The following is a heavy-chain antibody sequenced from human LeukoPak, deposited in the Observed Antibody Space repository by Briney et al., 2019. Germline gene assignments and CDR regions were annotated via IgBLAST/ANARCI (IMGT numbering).Heavy chain of an antibody. V-gene: IGHV5-51*01. Sequence: GESLKISCKGSGYSFTSYWIGWVRQMPGKGLEWMGIIYPGDSDTRYSPSFQGQVTISADKSISTAYLQWSSLKASDTAMYYCARRSSIAAAGELNWFDPWGQGTLVTVSS. CDR1: GYSFTSYW. J-gene: IGHJ5*02. CDR2: IYPGDSDT. CDR3: ARRSSIAAAGELNWFDP. D-gene: IGHD6-13*01.